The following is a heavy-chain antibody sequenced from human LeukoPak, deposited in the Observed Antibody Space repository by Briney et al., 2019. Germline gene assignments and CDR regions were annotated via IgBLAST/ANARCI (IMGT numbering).Heavy chain of an antibody. CDR1: GYTFTSYG. V-gene: IGHV1-18*01. J-gene: IGHJ4*02. CDR3: ARDFSGIMITFGGPDY. D-gene: IGHD3-16*01. CDR2: ISAYNGNT. Sequence: ASVKVSCKASGYTFTSYGISWVRQAPGQGLEWMGWISAYNGNTNYAQKLQGRVTMTTDTSTSTAYMELRSLRSDDTAVYYCARDFSGIMITFGGPDYWGQGTLVTVSS.